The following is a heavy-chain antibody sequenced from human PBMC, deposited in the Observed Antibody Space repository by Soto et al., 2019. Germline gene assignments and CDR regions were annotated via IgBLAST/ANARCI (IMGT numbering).Heavy chain of an antibody. CDR1: GFTFSSYD. J-gene: IGHJ4*02. CDR2: ISYDGSNK. V-gene: IGHV3-30*18. CDR3: AKDFLLYLGPDY. Sequence: QVQLVESGGGVVQPGRSLRLSCAASGFTFSSYDMHWVRQAPGKGLEWVSVISYDGSNKYYADSVKGRFTISRDNSKNTLYLQMNSLRAEDTAVYYCAKDFLLYLGPDYWGQGTLVTVSS. D-gene: IGHD2-8*01.